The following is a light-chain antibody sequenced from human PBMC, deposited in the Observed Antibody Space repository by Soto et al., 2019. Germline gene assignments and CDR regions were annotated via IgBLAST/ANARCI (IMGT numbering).Light chain of an antibody. V-gene: IGKV3-15*01. CDR1: QSVSSN. CDR2: GAS. CDR3: QRYNSYSAA. Sequence: EIVITQSPTTLSVSPGERATLSCSPSQSVSSNLACYQQTPGQAPRHLIYGASTRATGIPARFSGSGSGTEFTLTISSLQPDDFAPYYCQRYNSYSAAFGQGTKVDIK. J-gene: IGKJ1*01.